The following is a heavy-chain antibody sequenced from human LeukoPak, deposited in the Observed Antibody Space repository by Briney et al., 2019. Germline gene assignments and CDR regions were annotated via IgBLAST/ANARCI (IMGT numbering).Heavy chain of an antibody. D-gene: IGHD4-17*01. CDR1: GGSFSGYY. J-gene: IGHJ5*02. CDR2: INHSGST. V-gene: IGHV4-34*01. CDR3: ARENIPMEGYGDPSDWFDP. Sequence: PSETLSLTCAVYGGSFSGYYWSWIRQPPGKGLEWIGEINHSGSTNYNPSLKSRVTISVDTSKNQFSLKLSSVTAADTAVYYCARENIPMEGYGDPSDWFDPWGQGTLVTVSS.